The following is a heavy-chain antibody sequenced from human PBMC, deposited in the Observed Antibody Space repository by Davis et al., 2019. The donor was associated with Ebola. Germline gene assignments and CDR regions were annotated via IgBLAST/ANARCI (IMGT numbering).Heavy chain of an antibody. D-gene: IGHD2-15*01. J-gene: IGHJ4*02. CDR1: GYTFTNYG. CDR3: ARDLDIVVLVAAIRFDY. CDR2: ISVDNGNT. V-gene: IGHV1-18*01. Sequence: AASVKVSCKASGYTFTNYGISWVRQAPGQGLEWMGWISVDNGNTNYAQKLQGRVTMTTDTSASTAYMELRSLRSDDTAVYYCARDLDIVVLVAAIRFDYWGQGTLVIVSS.